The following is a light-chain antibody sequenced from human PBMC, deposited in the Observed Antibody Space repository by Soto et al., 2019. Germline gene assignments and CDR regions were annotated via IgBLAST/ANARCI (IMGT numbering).Light chain of an antibody. Sequence: QPASVSGSPGQSITISCTGTSSDIGKYNYVSWFQQHPAKAPKLMIYEVSNRPSGVSNRFSGSKSGNTASLSISGLQAEDEAEYYCSSYTRSTTLNVLFGGGTKVTVL. CDR2: EVS. CDR3: SSYTRSTTLNVL. V-gene: IGLV2-14*01. CDR1: SSDIGKYNY. J-gene: IGLJ2*01.